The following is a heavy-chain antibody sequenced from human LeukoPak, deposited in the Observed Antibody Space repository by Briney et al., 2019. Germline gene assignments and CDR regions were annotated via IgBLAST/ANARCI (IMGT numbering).Heavy chain of an antibody. D-gene: IGHD6-19*01. V-gene: IGHV3-74*01. CDR1: VFTFSSYW. CDR2: IKSDGSST. CDR3: ARDPDRNGWSFFED. J-gene: IGHJ4*02. Sequence: GGSLRLSCAASVFTFSSYWMHWVRQVPGKGLVWVSRIKSDGSSTAYADSVKGRFTISRDNARNTLYLQMNSLRAEDTAVYYCARDPDRNGWSFFEDWGQGTLVTVSS.